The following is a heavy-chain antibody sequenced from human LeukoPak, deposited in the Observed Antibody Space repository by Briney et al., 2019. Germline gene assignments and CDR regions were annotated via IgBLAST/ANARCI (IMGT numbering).Heavy chain of an antibody. V-gene: IGHV4-39*01. Sequence: SETLSLTCTVSGGSISSSYYYWGWIRQPPGKGLEGIGSIYYSGSTYYNPSLKSRVTISVATSKNQFSLKLSSVTAADTAVYYCARRRGDSSLAYWGQGPLVTVSS. CDR2: IYYSGST. CDR1: GGSISSSYYY. CDR3: ARRRGDSSLAY. J-gene: IGHJ4*02. D-gene: IGHD6-13*01.